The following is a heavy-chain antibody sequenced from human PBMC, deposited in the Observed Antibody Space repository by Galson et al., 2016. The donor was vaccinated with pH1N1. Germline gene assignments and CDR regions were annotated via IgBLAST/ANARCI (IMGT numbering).Heavy chain of an antibody. J-gene: IGHJ2*01. V-gene: IGHV5-51*01. CDR1: GYSFSTSW. CDR2: IYPRDSDT. CDR3: ARLAGSGYKPRYFDL. D-gene: IGHD5-12*01. Sequence: QSGAEVTKPGESVKISCKGSGYSFSTSWIGWVRQMPGKGLEWMGIIYPRDSDTHYSPSFQGQVTISADNSISTAYLQWSSLQASDTAIFFCARLAGSGYKPRYFDLWGRSTLVSVSS.